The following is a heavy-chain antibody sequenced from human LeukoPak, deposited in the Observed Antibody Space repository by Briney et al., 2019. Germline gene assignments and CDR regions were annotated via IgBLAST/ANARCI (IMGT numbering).Heavy chain of an antibody. Sequence: GGSLRLSCTASGFTCSSYSMNWVRQAPGKGLEWVSSISSSSSYIYYADSVKGRFTISRDNAKNSLYLQMNSLRAEDTAVYYCARFPLVGATDFDYWGQGTLVTVSS. V-gene: IGHV3-21*01. CDR2: ISSSSSYI. CDR1: GFTCSSYS. CDR3: ARFPLVGATDFDY. J-gene: IGHJ4*02. D-gene: IGHD1-26*01.